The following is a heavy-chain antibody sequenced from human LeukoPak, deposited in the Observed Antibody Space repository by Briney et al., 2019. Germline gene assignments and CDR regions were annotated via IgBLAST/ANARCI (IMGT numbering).Heavy chain of an antibody. CDR2: INPNSGGT. Sequence: ASVKVSCKASGYTFTGYYMHWVRQAPGQGLEWMGRINPNSGGTNYAQKFQGRVTMTRDTSISTAYMELSRLRSDDTAVYCCARETAEYSYGLNWGQGTLVTVSS. CDR3: ARETAEYSYGLN. D-gene: IGHD5-18*01. J-gene: IGHJ4*02. V-gene: IGHV1-2*06. CDR1: GYTFTGYY.